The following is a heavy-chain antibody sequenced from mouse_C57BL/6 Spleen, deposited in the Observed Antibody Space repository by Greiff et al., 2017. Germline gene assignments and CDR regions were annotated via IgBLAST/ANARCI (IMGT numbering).Heavy chain of an antibody. Sequence: QVQLKESGAELAKPGASVKLSCKASGYTFTSYWMHWVKQRPGQGLEWIGYINPSSGYTKYNQKFKDKATLTADKSSSSAYMQLSSLTYEYSAVYYCAIAYGSSYGYFDVWGTGTTVTVSS. CDR2: INPSSGYT. CDR3: AIAYGSSYGYFDV. D-gene: IGHD1-1*01. V-gene: IGHV1-7*01. CDR1: GYTFTSYW. J-gene: IGHJ1*03.